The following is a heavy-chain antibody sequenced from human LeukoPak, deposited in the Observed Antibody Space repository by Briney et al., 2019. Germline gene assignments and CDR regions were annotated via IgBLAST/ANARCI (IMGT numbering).Heavy chain of an antibody. CDR2: IIPIFRTE. D-gene: IGHD3-10*01. CDR3: ARDRGAVSAGY. V-gene: IGHV1-69*05. CDR1: GGTFSSYA. J-gene: IGHJ4*02. Sequence: SENVPCKASGGTFSSYAISWVRQAPARGLEWMGRIIPIFRTENYAQKFQGRVTSTTDESTSTAYMELSSLRSEDTVVYYCARDRGAVSAGYWGQGTLVTVSS.